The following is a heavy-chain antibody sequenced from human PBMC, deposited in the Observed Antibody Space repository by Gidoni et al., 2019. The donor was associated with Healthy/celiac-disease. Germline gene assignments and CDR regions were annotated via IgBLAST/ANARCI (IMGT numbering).Heavy chain of an antibody. D-gene: IGHD3-22*01. CDR2: IYYSGST. J-gene: IGHJ3*02. Sequence: QLQLQESGQGLVKPSATLSLTCTVSGGSISSSSYYWGWIRQPPGKGLEWIGSIYYSGSTYYNPSLKSRVTISVDTSKNQFSLKLSSVTAADTAVYYCARGKDYYDSSGYYFDAFDIWGQGTMVTVSS. CDR3: ARGKDYYDSSGYYFDAFDI. CDR1: GGSISSSSYY. V-gene: IGHV4-39*01.